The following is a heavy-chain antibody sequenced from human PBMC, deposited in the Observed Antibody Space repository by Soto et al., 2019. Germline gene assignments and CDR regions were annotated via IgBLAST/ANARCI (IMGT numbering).Heavy chain of an antibody. Sequence: SETLSLTCTVSGGSISNYYWSWIRQPPGKELQWIGYIYSSGSTNYNPSLKSRVIISIDTSKNQFSLKLNSVTAADTAVYFCARVVPAAVGVFGGRAPHFDSWGQGALVTVSS. J-gene: IGHJ4*02. V-gene: IGHV4-59*01. CDR1: GGSISNYY. D-gene: IGHD2-2*01. CDR2: IYSSGST. CDR3: ARVVPAAVGVFGGRAPHFDS.